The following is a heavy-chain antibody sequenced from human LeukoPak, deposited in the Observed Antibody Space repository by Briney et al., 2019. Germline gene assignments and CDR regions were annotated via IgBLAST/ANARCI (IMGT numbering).Heavy chain of an antibody. CDR3: ARGTTTVVTPELDY. Sequence: SETLSLTCTVSGGSISSSSYYWGWIRQPPGKGLEWIGSIYYSGSTYYNPSLRSRVTISVDTSKNQFSLKLSSVTAADTAVYYCARGTTTVVTPELDYWGQGTLVTVSS. V-gene: IGHV4-39*07. CDR2: IYYSGST. J-gene: IGHJ4*02. D-gene: IGHD4-23*01. CDR1: GGSISSSSYY.